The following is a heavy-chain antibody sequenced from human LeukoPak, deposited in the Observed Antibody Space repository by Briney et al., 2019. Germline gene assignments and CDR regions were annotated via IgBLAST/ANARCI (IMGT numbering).Heavy chain of an antibody. Sequence: GGSLRLSCAASGFTFSSYAMHWVCRAPGKGLEWVAVISYDGSNKYYADSVKGRFTISRDNSKNTLYLQMNSLRAEDTAVYYCARDPGGNYYFDYWGQGTLVTVSS. CDR3: ARDPGGNYYFDY. CDR1: GFTFSSYA. J-gene: IGHJ4*02. D-gene: IGHD3-16*01. CDR2: ISYDGSNK. V-gene: IGHV3-30-3*01.